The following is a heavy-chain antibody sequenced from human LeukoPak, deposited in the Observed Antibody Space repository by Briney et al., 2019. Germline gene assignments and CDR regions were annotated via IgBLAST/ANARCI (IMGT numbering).Heavy chain of an antibody. CDR1: GGSVSGSSYY. CDR2: IYYSGST. V-gene: IGHV4-39*01. J-gene: IGHJ1*01. Sequence: SETLSLTCTVSGGSVSGSSYYWGWIRQPPGKGLEWIGSIYYSGSTNYNPSLKSRITISVDTSKNQFSLKLSSVTAADTAVYYCARLGRTEALFQHWGQGTLVAVSS. D-gene: IGHD1-1*01. CDR3: ARLGRTEALFQH.